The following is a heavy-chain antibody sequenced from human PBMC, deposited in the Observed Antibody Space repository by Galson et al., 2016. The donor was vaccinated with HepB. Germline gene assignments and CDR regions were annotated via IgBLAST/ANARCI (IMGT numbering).Heavy chain of an antibody. J-gene: IGHJ4*02. D-gene: IGHD6-13*01. CDR1: GGSISSSSYY. CDR3: ARHSGYSSSWYFFEALDY. CDR2: IYYSGST. Sequence: ETLSLTCTVSGGSISSSSYYWGWIRQPPGKGLEWIGSIYYSGSTYYNPSLTSRVTISVDTSKNQFSLKLSSVTAADTAVYYCARHSGYSSSWYFFEALDYWGQGTLVTVSS. V-gene: IGHV4-39*01.